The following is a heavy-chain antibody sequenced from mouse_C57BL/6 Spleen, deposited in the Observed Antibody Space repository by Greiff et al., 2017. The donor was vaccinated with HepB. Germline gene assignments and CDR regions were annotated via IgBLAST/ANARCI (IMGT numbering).Heavy chain of an antibody. Sequence: EVKLMESGGGLVKPGGSLKLSCAASGFTFSDYGMHWVRQAPEKGLEWVAYISSGSSTIYYADTVKGRYTISRDNAKNTLFLQMTSLRSDDTAMYYCASGAFDYWGQGTTLTVSS. CDR3: ASGAFDY. CDR1: GFTFSDYG. D-gene: IGHD4-1*01. J-gene: IGHJ2*01. CDR2: ISSGSSTI. V-gene: IGHV5-17*01.